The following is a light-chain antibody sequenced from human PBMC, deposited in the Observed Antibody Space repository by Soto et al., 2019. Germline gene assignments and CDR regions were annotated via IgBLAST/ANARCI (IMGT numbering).Light chain of an antibody. Sequence: QLVLTQPPSVSGAPGQRVTISCTGSSSNIGARFDVHWYQQLPGTAPKLLIYDNNDRPSGVPDRFSGSKSGTSASLAITGLQAEDEADYYCQSYDSSLSGAVFGGGTKVTVL. CDR3: QSYDSSLSGAV. V-gene: IGLV1-40*01. CDR1: SSNIGARFD. CDR2: DNN. J-gene: IGLJ3*02.